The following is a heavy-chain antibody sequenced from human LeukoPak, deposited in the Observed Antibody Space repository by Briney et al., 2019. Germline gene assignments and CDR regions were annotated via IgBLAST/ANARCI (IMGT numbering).Heavy chain of an antibody. V-gene: IGHV4-34*01. CDR2: INHSGST. Sequence: PSETLSLTCAVYGGSFSGYYWSWIRQPPGKRLEWIGEINHSGSTNYNPPLKSRVTISVDTSKNQFSLKLSSVTAADTAVYYCARAGPRTYYDFWSGYPGLYYYYMDVWGKGTTVTVSS. CDR3: ARAGPRTYYDFWSGYPGLYYYYMDV. CDR1: GGSFSGYY. D-gene: IGHD3-3*01. J-gene: IGHJ6*03.